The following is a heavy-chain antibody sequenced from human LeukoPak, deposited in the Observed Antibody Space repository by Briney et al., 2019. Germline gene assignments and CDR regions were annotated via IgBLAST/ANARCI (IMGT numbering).Heavy chain of an antibody. V-gene: IGHV3-48*03. J-gene: IGHJ3*02. CDR1: GFTFSAYE. CDR3: ARDTLEYSNSPDALDI. D-gene: IGHD4-23*01. Sequence: GGTLRLSCAASGFTFSAYEMNWVRQAPGKGLEWVSYIGSSGSTVYYADSVKGRFTISRDNAKNSLYMQMESLRDEDTAIYYCARDTLEYSNSPDALDIWGQGTMVTVSS. CDR2: IGSSGSTV.